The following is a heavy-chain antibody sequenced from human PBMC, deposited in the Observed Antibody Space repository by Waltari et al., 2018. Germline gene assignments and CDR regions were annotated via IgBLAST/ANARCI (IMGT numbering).Heavy chain of an antibody. D-gene: IGHD1-7*01. CDR3: ARGPLITGTRFWFDP. J-gene: IGHJ5*02. V-gene: IGHV4-34*01. CDR1: GGSFSGYY. CDR2: INHSGRT. Sequence: QVQLQQWGAGLLKPSETLSLTCAVYGGSFSGYYWSWIRQPPGKGLAWIGEINHSGRTSENQSRKSRVTISVDTSKNQFSLKLSSVTAADTAVYYCARGPLITGTRFWFDPWGQGTLVTVSS.